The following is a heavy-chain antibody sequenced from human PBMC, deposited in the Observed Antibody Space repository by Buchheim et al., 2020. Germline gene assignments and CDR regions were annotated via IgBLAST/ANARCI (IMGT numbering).Heavy chain of an antibody. D-gene: IGHD3-22*01. CDR2: INSDGSST. V-gene: IGHV3-74*01. J-gene: IGHJ4*02. Sequence: EVQLVESGGGLAQPGGSLRLSCASSGFTFGNFWMHWVRQAPGKGLEWVSHINSDGSSTVYADSVKGRFTVSRDNAKNTLYLQMNSLRPEDTAVYFCARDGPSTVIVELGYWGQGTL. CDR1: GFTFGNFW. CDR3: ARDGPSTVIVELGY.